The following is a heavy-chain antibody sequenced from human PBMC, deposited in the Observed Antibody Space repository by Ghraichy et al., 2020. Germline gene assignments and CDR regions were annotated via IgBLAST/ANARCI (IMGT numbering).Heavy chain of an antibody. CDR1: GFIFSSYW. D-gene: IGHD3-10*01. Sequence: GGSLRLSCAASGFIFSSYWMHWVRQAPGKGLAWVSRINKVATITTYADSVRGRFTISRDNAKNTLYLEMNSLRVEDTAVYYCVRSYGPVYWGQGTLVTVSS. J-gene: IGHJ4*02. V-gene: IGHV3-74*03. CDR2: INKVATIT. CDR3: VRSYGPVY.